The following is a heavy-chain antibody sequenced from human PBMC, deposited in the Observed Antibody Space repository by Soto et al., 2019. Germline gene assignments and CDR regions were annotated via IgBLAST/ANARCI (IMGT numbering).Heavy chain of an antibody. Sequence: QVQLVESGGGVVQPGRSLRLSCAASGFTFSSYGMHWVRQAPGKGLEWVAVIWYDGSNKYYADSVKGRFTISRDNPKNTLYLQMNSLRAEDTAVYYCARYYGSGYNANWGQGTLVTVSS. D-gene: IGHD3-22*01. CDR1: GFTFSSYG. CDR3: ARYYGSGYNAN. J-gene: IGHJ4*02. V-gene: IGHV3-33*01. CDR2: IWYDGSNK.